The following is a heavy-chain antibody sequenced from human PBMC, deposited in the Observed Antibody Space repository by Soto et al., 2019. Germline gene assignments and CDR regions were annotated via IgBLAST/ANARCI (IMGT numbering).Heavy chain of an antibody. CDR2: MYNTGRT. D-gene: IGHD2-21*02. Sequence: QVQLQDSGPGLVKPSGTLSLTCTVSGGSLSRYYWSWIRQPPGKGLEWIGYMYNTGRTVYNPSFKSRVTISVDTAKNQFSLQLDSVTAADTATYYCARDLWGYCGTDCYPLDVWGQGTTVTVSS. J-gene: IGHJ6*02. CDR1: GGSLSRYY. CDR3: ARDLWGYCGTDCYPLDV. V-gene: IGHV4-59*01.